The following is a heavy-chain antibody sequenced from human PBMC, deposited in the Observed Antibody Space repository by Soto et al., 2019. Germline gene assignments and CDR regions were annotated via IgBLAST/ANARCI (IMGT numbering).Heavy chain of an antibody. CDR1: GYTFTSYY. D-gene: IGHD6-6*01. CDR2: INPSSGNT. V-gene: IGHV1-46*01. CDR3: ARGVYSSSSGGGGGYYMDV. Sequence: ASVKVSCKASGYTFTSYYMHWVRQAPGQGLEWMGIINPSSGNTSYAQKFQGRVTMTRNTSTSTAYMELSSLRSEDTAVYYCARGVYSSSSGGGGGYYMDVWGKGTTVTVSS. J-gene: IGHJ6*03.